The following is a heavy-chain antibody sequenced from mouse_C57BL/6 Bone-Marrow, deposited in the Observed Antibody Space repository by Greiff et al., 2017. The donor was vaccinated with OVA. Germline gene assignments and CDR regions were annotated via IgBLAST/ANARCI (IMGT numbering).Heavy chain of an antibody. CDR2: INPGSGGT. D-gene: IGHD2-3*01. V-gene: IGHV1-54*01. Sequence: VQLQQSGAELVRPGTSVKVSCKASGYAFTNYLIEWVKQRPGQGLEWIGVINPGSGGTNYNEKFKGKATLTADKSSSTAYMQLSSLTSEDSAVYFCARSGYYEAMDYWGQGTSGNGSS. CDR3: ARSGYYEAMDY. J-gene: IGHJ4*01. CDR1: GYAFTNYL.